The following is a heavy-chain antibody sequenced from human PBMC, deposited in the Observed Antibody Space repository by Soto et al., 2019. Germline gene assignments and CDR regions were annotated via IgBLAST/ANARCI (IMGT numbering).Heavy chain of an antibody. J-gene: IGHJ4*02. CDR3: ASYSSSWYNGFY. Sequence: QVQLVESGGGVVQPGRSLRLSCAASGFTFSSYGMHWVRQAPGKGLEWVAVIWYDGSNKYYADSVKGRFTISRDNSKNTLYLQMNSLRAEDTAVYYCASYSSSWYNGFYWGQGTLVTVSS. CDR1: GFTFSSYG. CDR2: IWYDGSNK. D-gene: IGHD6-13*01. V-gene: IGHV3-33*01.